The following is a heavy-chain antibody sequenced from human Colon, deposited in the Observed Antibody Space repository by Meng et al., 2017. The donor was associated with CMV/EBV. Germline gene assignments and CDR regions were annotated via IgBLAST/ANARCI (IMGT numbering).Heavy chain of an antibody. CDR2: IKPDGSQG. J-gene: IGHJ4*02. D-gene: IGHD5-18*01. Sequence: GESLKISCAASGFTFNTYWMTWVRQAPGKGLERVANIKPDGSQGYYVDSVKGRFTISRDNAKDLLYLQMNTLRVEDTAMYYCVGQRGDSPFAYWGQGALVTVSS. CDR3: VGQRGDSPFAY. V-gene: IGHV3-7*01. CDR1: GFTFNTYW.